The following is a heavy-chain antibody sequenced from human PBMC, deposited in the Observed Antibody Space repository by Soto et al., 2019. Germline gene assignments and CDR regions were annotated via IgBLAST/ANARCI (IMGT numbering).Heavy chain of an antibody. CDR3: AKDYDSSGYYWDTDY. V-gene: IGHV3-30*18. Sequence: GGSLRLSCAASGFTFGSYGMHWVGQAPGKGLEWVAVISYDGSNKYYADSVKGRFTISRDNSKNTLYLQMNSLRAEDTAVYYCAKDYDSSGYYWDTDYWGQGTLVTVSS. D-gene: IGHD3-22*01. CDR2: ISYDGSNK. J-gene: IGHJ4*02. CDR1: GFTFGSYG.